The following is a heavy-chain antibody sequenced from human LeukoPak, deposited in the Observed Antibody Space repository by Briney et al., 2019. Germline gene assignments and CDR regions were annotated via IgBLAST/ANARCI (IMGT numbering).Heavy chain of an antibody. V-gene: IGHV1-18*01. Sequence: ASVKVSCKASGYTFTSYGISWVRQAPGQGLEWMGWVSAYNGNTNYAQKLQGRVSMTTDTFTSTAYMELRSLRSDDTAVYYCARRLVDSSGYKENYYYYYMDVWGKGTTVTVSS. CDR2: VSAYNGNT. CDR1: GYTFTSYG. CDR3: ARRLVDSSGYKENYYYYYMDV. J-gene: IGHJ6*03. D-gene: IGHD3-22*01.